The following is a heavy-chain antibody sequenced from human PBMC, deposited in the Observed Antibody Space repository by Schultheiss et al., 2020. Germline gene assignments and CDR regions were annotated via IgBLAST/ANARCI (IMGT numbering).Heavy chain of an antibody. D-gene: IGHD6-19*01. V-gene: IGHV4-39*07. CDR3: ARLGGNRGYSSGWYPLDY. CDR1: GGSISSGGYY. CDR2: IYYSGST. J-gene: IGHJ4*02. Sequence: SETLSLTCAVSGGSISSGGYYWGWIRQPPGKGLEWIGSIYYSGSTYYNPSLKSRVTISVDTSKNQFSLKLSSVTAADTAVYYCARLGGNRGYSSGWYPLDYWGQGTLVTVSS.